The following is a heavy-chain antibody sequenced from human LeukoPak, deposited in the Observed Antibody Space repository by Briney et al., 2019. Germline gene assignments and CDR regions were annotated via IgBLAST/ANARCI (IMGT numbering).Heavy chain of an antibody. CDR1: GFTFGSHA. CDR2: IFGSGGSP. CDR3: GKTTVGYSSGQKPAWPVDY. Sequence: GGSLRLSCEASGFTFGSHAMYWVRQAPGERLEWVAGIFGSGGSPHYADPVKGRFTISRDNSRNTVYLQINSLRAEDTAVYYCGKTTVGYSSGQKPAWPVDYWGQGTLVTVSS. V-gene: IGHV3-23*01. J-gene: IGHJ4*02. D-gene: IGHD5-18*01.